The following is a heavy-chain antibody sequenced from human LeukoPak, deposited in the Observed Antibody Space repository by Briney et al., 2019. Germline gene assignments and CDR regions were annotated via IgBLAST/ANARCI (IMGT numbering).Heavy chain of an antibody. Sequence: PSETLSLTCSVSGVSITNYFWSWIRQPPGKGLEWIGFIHGSGTTNYNPSLKSRLTMSLDTSKNQFSLRLGSVTAADTAVYYCARQFGGTYDVLWGQGTLVTVSS. CDR3: ARQFGGTYDVL. CDR1: GVSITNYF. CDR2: IHGSGTT. V-gene: IGHV4-59*08. D-gene: IGHD3-16*01. J-gene: IGHJ4*02.